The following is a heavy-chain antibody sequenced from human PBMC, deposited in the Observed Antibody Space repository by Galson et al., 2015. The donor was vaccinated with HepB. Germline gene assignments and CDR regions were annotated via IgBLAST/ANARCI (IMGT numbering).Heavy chain of an antibody. CDR2: INTDGSST. Sequence: SLRLSCAAAGFTFNNYWMHWVRQAPGKGLVWVSRINTDGSSTSYADSVKGRFTISRDNAMNTLYLQMNSLGAGDTAVYYCARGDRAGSKYAVKSNWGQGTLVTVSS. D-gene: IGHD2-2*01. V-gene: IGHV3-74*01. CDR3: ARGDRAGSKYAVKSN. J-gene: IGHJ4*02. CDR1: GFTFNNYW.